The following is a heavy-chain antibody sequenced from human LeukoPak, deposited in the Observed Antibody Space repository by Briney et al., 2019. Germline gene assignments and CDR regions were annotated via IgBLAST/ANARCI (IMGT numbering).Heavy chain of an antibody. D-gene: IGHD3-3*01. Sequence: PSETLSLTCAVSGGSISSGGYSWSWILQPPGKGLEWIGYIYHSGSTYYNPSLKSRVAISVDRSKNQFSLKLSSVTAADTAVYYCARGASGYYTGSEGWFDPWGQGTLVTVSS. V-gene: IGHV4-30-2*01. CDR3: ARGASGYYTGSEGWFDP. CDR2: IYHSGST. CDR1: GGSISSGGYS. J-gene: IGHJ5*02.